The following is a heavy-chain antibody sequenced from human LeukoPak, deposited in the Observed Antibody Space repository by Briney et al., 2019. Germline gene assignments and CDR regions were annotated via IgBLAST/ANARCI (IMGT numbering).Heavy chain of an antibody. D-gene: IGHD3-10*01. CDR1: GFTFSSYS. J-gene: IGHJ4*02. CDR3: ARDIGFGEIDY. Sequence: GGSLRLSCAASGFTFSSYSMNWVRQAPGKGLEWVSSISSSSSYIYYADSLKGRFTISRDNAKNSMYLQMRSLRADDTAVYYCARDIGFGEIDYWGQGTLVTVSS. V-gene: IGHV3-21*01. CDR2: ISSSSSYI.